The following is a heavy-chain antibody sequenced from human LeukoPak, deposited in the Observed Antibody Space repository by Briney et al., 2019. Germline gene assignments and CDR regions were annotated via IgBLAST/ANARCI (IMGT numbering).Heavy chain of an antibody. V-gene: IGHV3-30*04. CDR3: ASVWGVTDYLDY. Sequence: GGSLRLSCAATGFTFFTYAMHWVRQAPGKGLEWVAVISYDGSSKYYADSVKGRFTISRDNSKNTLYLQMNSLRPEDTAVYFCASVWGVTDYLDYWGQGTLVTVSS. J-gene: IGHJ4*02. CDR2: ISYDGSSK. CDR1: GFTFFTYA. D-gene: IGHD3-16*01.